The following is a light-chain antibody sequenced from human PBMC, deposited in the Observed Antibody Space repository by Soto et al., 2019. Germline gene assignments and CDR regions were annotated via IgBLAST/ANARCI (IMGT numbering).Light chain of an antibody. Sequence: DIQMIQSPSSLSASVGDRVTITCRASQTISTYLNWYQQKPGRAPKLLIFAASCLQSGVPPRFSGSGSGTDFTLTVRSLQPEDFATYFCQQGYSNPLTFGGGTKVDIK. CDR1: QTISTY. CDR3: QQGYSNPLT. J-gene: IGKJ4*01. V-gene: IGKV1-39*01. CDR2: AAS.